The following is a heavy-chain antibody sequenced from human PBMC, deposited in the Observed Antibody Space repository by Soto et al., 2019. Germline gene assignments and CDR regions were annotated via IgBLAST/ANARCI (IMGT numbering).Heavy chain of an antibody. J-gene: IGHJ6*03. CDR1: GGSTSNFY. CDR2: IYNGGST. Sequence: QVQLQESGPGLVKPSETLSLTCTVSGGSTSNFYWSWIRQPPGQGLDWIGYIYNGGSTEYHGSLRGRVTISVDRSKSQFSLKRRSVTAADTAVYYCARAPHYYYMDVWCKGTKVTASS. V-gene: IGHV4-59*01. CDR3: ARAPHYYYMDV.